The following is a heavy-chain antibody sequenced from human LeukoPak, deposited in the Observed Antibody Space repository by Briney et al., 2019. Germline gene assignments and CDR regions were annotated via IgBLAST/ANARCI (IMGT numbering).Heavy chain of an antibody. V-gene: IGHV3-48*01. J-gene: IGHJ4*02. CDR3: AKDQGYYDYVWGSYDNDY. CDR1: EFTFSSYN. Sequence: GGSLRLSCAASEFTFSSYNMNWVRQAPGKGLEWVSYISSSSSTIYYADSVKGRFTISRDNAKNTLYLQMNSLRAEDTAVYYCAKDQGYYDYVWGSYDNDYWGQGTLVTVSS. D-gene: IGHD3-16*01. CDR2: ISSSSSTI.